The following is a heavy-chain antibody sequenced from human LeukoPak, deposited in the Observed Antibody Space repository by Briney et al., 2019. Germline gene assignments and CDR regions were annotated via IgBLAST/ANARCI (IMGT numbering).Heavy chain of an antibody. V-gene: IGHV3-23*01. CDR1: GLTFGSYV. Sequence: PGGSLRLSCAASGLTFGSYVMSWVRQAPGKGLEWVSTISGRGGSTYYADSVKGRFTISRDNAKSSLYLQMNSLRAEDTAVYYCARDPYSGSYGADYYYYMDVWGKGTTVTISS. D-gene: IGHD1-26*01. J-gene: IGHJ6*03. CDR2: ISGRGGST. CDR3: ARDPYSGSYGADYYYYMDV.